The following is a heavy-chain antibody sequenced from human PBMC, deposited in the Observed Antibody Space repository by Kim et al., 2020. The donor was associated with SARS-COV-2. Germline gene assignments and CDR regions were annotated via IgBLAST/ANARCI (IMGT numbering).Heavy chain of an antibody. CDR2: IYSGGST. V-gene: IGHV3-53*01. CDR1: GFTVSSNY. CDR3: AREQSMGRIPSYCGGDCYAHNWFDP. Sequence: GGSLRLSCAASGFTVSSNYMSWVRQAPGKGLEWVSVIYSGGSTYYADSVKGRFTISRDNSKNTLYLQMNSLRAEDTAMYYCAREQSMGRIPSYCGGDCYAHNWFDPWGQGTLVTVSS. J-gene: IGHJ5*02. D-gene: IGHD2-21*02.